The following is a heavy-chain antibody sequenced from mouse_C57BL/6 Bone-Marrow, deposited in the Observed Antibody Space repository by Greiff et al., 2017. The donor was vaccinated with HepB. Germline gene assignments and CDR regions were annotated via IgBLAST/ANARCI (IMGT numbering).Heavy chain of an antibody. CDR2: ISSGGSYT. Sequence: EVKLVESGGDLVKPGGSLKLSCAASGFTFSSYGMSWVRQTPDKRLEWVATISSGGSYTYYPDSVKGRFTISRDNAKNTLYLQMSSLKSEDTAMYYCARHGTYYYGSRRGFAYWGQGTLVTVSA. CDR3: ARHGTYYYGSRRGFAY. J-gene: IGHJ3*01. D-gene: IGHD1-1*01. V-gene: IGHV5-6*01. CDR1: GFTFSSYG.